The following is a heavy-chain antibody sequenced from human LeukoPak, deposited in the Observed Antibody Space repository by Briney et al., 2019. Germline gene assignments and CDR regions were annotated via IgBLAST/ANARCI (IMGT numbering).Heavy chain of an antibody. CDR3: TTPGRFGTSGYYPFEY. D-gene: IGHD3-22*01. V-gene: IGHV3-74*01. Sequence: GGSLRLSCAASGFTFSSYWMHWVRQAPGKGLMWVSHINSDGSTTTYADSVKGRFTTSRDNAKNTLYLQMNSLRVEDTAVYYCTTPGRFGTSGYYPFEYWGQGTLVTVSS. CDR2: INSDGSTT. J-gene: IGHJ4*02. CDR1: GFTFSSYW.